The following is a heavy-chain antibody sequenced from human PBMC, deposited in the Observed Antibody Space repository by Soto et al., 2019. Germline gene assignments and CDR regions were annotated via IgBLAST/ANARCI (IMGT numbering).Heavy chain of an antibody. CDR2: INVGNGNT. CDR1: GYTFTSYG. V-gene: IGHV1-3*01. J-gene: IGHJ4*02. Sequence: ASVKVSCKASGYTFTSYGMHWVRQAPGQGLEWMGWINVGNGNTKYSEKFYGRVTITRDTSANTAYMDLSSLRSEDTAVYYCAREYSGSYRLFDNWGQGTLVTVSS. CDR3: AREYSGSYRLFDN. D-gene: IGHD1-26*01.